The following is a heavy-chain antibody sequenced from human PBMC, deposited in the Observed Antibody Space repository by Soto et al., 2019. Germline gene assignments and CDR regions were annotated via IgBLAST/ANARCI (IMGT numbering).Heavy chain of an antibody. CDR2: IIPIFGTA. D-gene: IGHD3-10*01. Sequence: SVKVSCKASGVTFSSYAISWVRQAPGQGLEWMGGIIPIFGTANYAQKFQGRVTITADESTSTAYMELSSLRSEDTAVYYCASCIRSGELLDFYYCGQGTLVTVS. V-gene: IGHV1-69*13. CDR3: ASCIRSGELLDFYY. J-gene: IGHJ4*02. CDR1: GVTFSSYA.